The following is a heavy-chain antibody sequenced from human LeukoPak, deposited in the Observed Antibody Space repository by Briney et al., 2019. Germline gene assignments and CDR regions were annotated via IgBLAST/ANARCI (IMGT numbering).Heavy chain of an antibody. V-gene: IGHV1-8*02. D-gene: IGHD6-13*01. CDR1: GYTFTSYG. CDR2: MNPNSGNT. CDR3: ARVAAAGIDWYYFDY. J-gene: IGHJ4*02. Sequence: ASVKVPCKASGYTFTSYGINWVRQATGQGLEWMGWMNPNSGNTGYAQKFQGRVTMTRNTSISTAYMELSSLRSEDTAVYYCARVAAAGIDWYYFDYWGQGTLVTVSS.